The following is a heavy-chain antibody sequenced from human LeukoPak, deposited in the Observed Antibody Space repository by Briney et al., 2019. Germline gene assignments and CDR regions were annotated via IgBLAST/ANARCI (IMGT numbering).Heavy chain of an antibody. D-gene: IGHD3-22*01. CDR3: ARNLYYYDSSGYYYY. CDR1: GFTVSSNY. J-gene: IGHJ4*02. Sequence: GGTLRLSCAASGFTVSSNYMSWVRQAPGKGLEWVSAIYTGGSTYYAGSVKGRFTISRDNSKNTLYLQMNSLRAEDTAVYYCARNLYYYDSSGYYYYWGQGTLVTVSS. V-gene: IGHV3-66*01. CDR2: IYTGGST.